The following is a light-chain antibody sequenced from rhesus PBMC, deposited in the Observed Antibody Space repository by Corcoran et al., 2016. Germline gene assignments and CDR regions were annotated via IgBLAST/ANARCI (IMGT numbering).Light chain of an antibody. Sequence: IQMTQSPSSLSASVGDIVTITCRASENVNTYLNWYQQIPGKAPKLLFYKESTLQIGVPSRFSGSGSGTDYTFTISTLQPEDVATYYCQHGYGTPFSFGQGTKVEIK. CDR2: KES. J-gene: IGKJ2*01. CDR3: QHGYGTPFS. CDR1: ENVNTY. V-gene: IGKV1-74*01.